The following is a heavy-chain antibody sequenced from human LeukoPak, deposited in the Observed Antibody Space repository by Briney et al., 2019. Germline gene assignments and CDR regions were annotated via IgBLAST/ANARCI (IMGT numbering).Heavy chain of an antibody. J-gene: IGHJ4*02. CDR1: GYTFTSYY. V-gene: IGHV1-2*02. CDR3: ARETHRYSSSWSGIDY. D-gene: IGHD6-13*01. CDR2: INPNSGGT. Sequence: ASVKVSCKASGYTFTSYYMHWVRQAPGQGLEWMGWINPNSGGTNYAQKFQGRVTMTRDTSISTAYMELSRLRSDDTAVYYCARETHRYSSSWSGIDYWGQGTLVTVSS.